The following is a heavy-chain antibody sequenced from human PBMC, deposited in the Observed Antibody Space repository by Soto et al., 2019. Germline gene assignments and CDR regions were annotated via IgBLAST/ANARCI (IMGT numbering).Heavy chain of an antibody. J-gene: IGHJ5*02. Sequence: SVKVSCKASGCTFSSYTISWVRQAPGQGLEWMGRIIPILGIANYAQKFQGRVTITADKSTSTAYMELSSLRSEDTAVYYCARTRLGQLVLTFDPWGQGTLVTVSS. CDR3: ARTRLGQLVLTFDP. V-gene: IGHV1-69*02. CDR1: GCTFSSYT. CDR2: IIPILGIA. D-gene: IGHD6-6*01.